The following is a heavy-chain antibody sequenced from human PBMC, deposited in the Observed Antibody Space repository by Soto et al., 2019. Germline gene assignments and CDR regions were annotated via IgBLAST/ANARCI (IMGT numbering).Heavy chain of an antibody. D-gene: IGHD2-2*01. J-gene: IGHJ3*02. CDR1: GYSFTSYW. CDR3: ARLQYCSSTSCYLRGAFDI. V-gene: IGHV5-51*01. Sequence: PVESLKISCKGSGYSFTSYWIGWVRQMPGKGLEWMGIIYPGDSDTRYSPSFQGQVTISADKSISTAYLQWSSLKASDTAMYYCARLQYCSSTSCYLRGAFDIWGQGTMVTVSS. CDR2: IYPGDSDT.